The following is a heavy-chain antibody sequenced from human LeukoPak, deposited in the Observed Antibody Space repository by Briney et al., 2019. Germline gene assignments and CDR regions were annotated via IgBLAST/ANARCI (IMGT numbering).Heavy chain of an antibody. J-gene: IGHJ4*02. CDR2: ISSSGSTI. Sequence: GGCLRLSCATSGFTFSYYYMSWVRQAPGKGLEWVSYISSSGSTIYYADSVKGRFTISRDNAKNSLYLQMNSLRAEDTTVFYCGGQMDVTSLYGIPWSERAEYLRQRTKVNVSA. CDR1: GFTFSYYY. D-gene: IGHD6-13*01. CDR3: GGQMDVTSLYGIPWSERAEY. V-gene: IGHV3-11*04.